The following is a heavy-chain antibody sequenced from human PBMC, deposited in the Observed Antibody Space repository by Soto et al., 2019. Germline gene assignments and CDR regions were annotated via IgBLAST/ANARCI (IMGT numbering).Heavy chain of an antibody. Sequence: SSETLSLTXAVYGGSFSGYYWSWIRQPPGKGLEWIGEINHSGSTNDNPSLKSRVTISVDTSKNQFSLKLSSVTAADTAVYYCAGSIAAAPENWFDPWGQGTLVTVSS. CDR2: INHSGST. CDR3: AGSIAAAPENWFDP. J-gene: IGHJ5*02. CDR1: GGSFSGYY. D-gene: IGHD6-13*01. V-gene: IGHV4-34*01.